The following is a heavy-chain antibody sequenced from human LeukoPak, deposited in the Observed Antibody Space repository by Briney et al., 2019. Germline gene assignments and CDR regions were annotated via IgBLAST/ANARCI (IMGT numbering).Heavy chain of an antibody. CDR1: GGSISSSSYY. J-gene: IGHJ3*02. CDR3: ASPRLRFLEWLHAFDI. V-gene: IGHV4-39*07. Sequence: PSETLSLTCTVSGGSISSSSYYWGWIRQPPGKGLEWIGSIYYSGSTYYNPSLKSRVTISVDTSKNQFSLKLSSVTAADTAVYYCASPRLRFLEWLHAFDIWGQGTMVTVSS. D-gene: IGHD3-3*01. CDR2: IYYSGST.